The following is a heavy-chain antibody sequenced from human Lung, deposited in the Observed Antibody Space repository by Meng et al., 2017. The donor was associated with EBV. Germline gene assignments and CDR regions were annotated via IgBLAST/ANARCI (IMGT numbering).Heavy chain of an antibody. CDR3: AAIRGFTYGYLDL. CDR2: FDSEDGET. Sequence: QVQPVQSGAEVKKPGASVKVSCKISGYSVSDLSMHWVRQAPGKGLEWMGGFDSEDGETGYAEKFQGRVTMTDDTSTETAYMELSSLRSEDTAVYYCAAIRGFTYGYLDLWGQGTLVTVSS. CDR1: GYSVSDLS. D-gene: IGHD5-18*01. V-gene: IGHV1-24*01. J-gene: IGHJ4*02.